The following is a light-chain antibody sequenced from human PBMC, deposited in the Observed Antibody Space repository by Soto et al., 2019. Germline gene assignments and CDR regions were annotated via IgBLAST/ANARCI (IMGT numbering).Light chain of an antibody. CDR3: GTWDSSLSAGV. Sequence: QSVLTQPPSVSAAPGQKVTISCSGSRSNVGYNDVSWYQKLPGTAPRLLIYENDKRPSGIPDRFSGSKSATSATLGITGLQTGDEADYYCGTWDSSLSAGVFGGGTKLTVL. CDR1: RSNVGYND. J-gene: IGLJ3*02. V-gene: IGLV1-51*02. CDR2: END.